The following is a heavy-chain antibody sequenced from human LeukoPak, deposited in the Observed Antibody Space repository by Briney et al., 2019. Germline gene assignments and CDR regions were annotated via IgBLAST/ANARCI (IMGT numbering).Heavy chain of an antibody. CDR1: GFTFNRHA. V-gene: IGHV3-9*01. D-gene: IGHD2-15*01. CDR2: ISWNSGSI. Sequence: GGSLRLSCAASGFTFNRHAMHWVRQAPGKGLEWVSGISWNSGSIGYADSVKGRFTISRDNAKNSLYLQMNSLRAEDTALYYCAKAPSGYCSGGSCYSNYFDYWGQGTLVTVSS. CDR3: AKAPSGYCSGGSCYSNYFDY. J-gene: IGHJ4*02.